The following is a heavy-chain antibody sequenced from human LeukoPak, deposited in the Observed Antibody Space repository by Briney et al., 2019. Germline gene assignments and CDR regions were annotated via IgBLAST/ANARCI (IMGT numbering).Heavy chain of an antibody. CDR2: IIPIFGTA. D-gene: IGHD1-26*01. Sequence: SVKVSCKASGGTFSSYAISWVRQAPGQGLEWMGGIIPIFGTANYAQKFQGRVTITADKSTSTAYMELSSLRSEDTAVYYCATEEGATSKFDYWGQGTLVTVSS. V-gene: IGHV1-69*06. CDR1: GGTFSSYA. CDR3: ATEEGATSKFDY. J-gene: IGHJ4*02.